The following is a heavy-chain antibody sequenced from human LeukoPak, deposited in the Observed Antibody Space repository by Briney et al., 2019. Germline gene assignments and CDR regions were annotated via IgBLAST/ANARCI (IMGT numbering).Heavy chain of an antibody. CDR1: GGTFSSYA. J-gene: IGHJ4*02. CDR3: ARAGPLGYCTNGVCPRSNKPFDY. V-gene: IGHV1-69*05. Sequence: SVKVSCKASGGTFSSYAISLVRQAPGQGLEWMGRIIPIFGTANYGQKFQGRVTITTDESTSTAYMELSSLRSEDTAVYYCARAGPLGYCTNGVCPRSNKPFDYWGQGTLVTVSS. CDR2: IIPIFGTA. D-gene: IGHD2-8*01.